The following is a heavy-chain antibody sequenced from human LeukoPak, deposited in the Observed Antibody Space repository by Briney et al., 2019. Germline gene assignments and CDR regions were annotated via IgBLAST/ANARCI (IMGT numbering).Heavy chain of an antibody. CDR1: GFTFSTDW. CDR2: INQGGGDK. CDR3: ARDRDGKDY. Sequence: GGSLRLSCVGSGFTFSTDWMSLVRQAPGQGLEWVANINQGGGDKRYADSVKGRFTISRDNTKNSLYLQMTSLRPDDTAVYYCARDRDGKDYWGQGTLVTVSS. J-gene: IGHJ4*02. D-gene: IGHD4-17*01. V-gene: IGHV3-7*01.